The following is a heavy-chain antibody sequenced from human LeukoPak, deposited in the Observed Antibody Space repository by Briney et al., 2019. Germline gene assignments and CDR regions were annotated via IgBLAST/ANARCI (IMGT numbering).Heavy chain of an antibody. V-gene: IGHV3-7*01. CDR2: IKQDGSEN. D-gene: IGHD2-15*01. CDR1: GFTFSSYD. CDR3: ASEDSEGFDY. Sequence: GSLRLSCEGCGFTFSSYDLSWVRPAPGKGLEWVANIKQDGSENYYVDSVKGRFTISRDNAKNSLYLQMNSLRAEGTAVYYCASEDSEGFDYWGQGTLVTVSS. J-gene: IGHJ4*02.